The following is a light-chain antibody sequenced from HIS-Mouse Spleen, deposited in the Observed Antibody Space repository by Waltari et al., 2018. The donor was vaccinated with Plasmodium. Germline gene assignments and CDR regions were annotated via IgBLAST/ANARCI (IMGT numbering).Light chain of an antibody. J-gene: IGLJ3*02. CDR2: EGS. CDR3: CSYAGSSTFV. V-gene: IGLV2-23*03. Sequence: QSALTQPASVSGSPGQSITISCTGTSSAVGSYNLVPWYQQPPGKAPKLMIYEGSKRPSGVSNRFSGSKSGNTASLTISGLQAEDEADYYCCSYAGSSTFVFGGGTKLTVL. CDR1: SSAVGSYNL.